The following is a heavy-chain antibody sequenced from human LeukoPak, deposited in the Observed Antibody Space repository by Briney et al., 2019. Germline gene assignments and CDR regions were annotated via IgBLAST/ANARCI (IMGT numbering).Heavy chain of an antibody. Sequence: ASVKVSCKASGYTFTDYYMHWLRQAPGQGLEWMGWINPNSGGTNYAQKFQGRVTITRDTSISTAYMELSRLRSDDKAVYYCARDPGDVAWFDPWGQGTLVTVSS. D-gene: IGHD7-27*01. CDR1: GYTFTDYY. J-gene: IGHJ5*02. CDR3: ARDPGDVAWFDP. CDR2: INPNSGGT. V-gene: IGHV1-2*02.